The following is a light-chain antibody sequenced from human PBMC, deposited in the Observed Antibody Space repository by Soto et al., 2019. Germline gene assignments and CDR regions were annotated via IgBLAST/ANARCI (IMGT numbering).Light chain of an antibody. J-gene: IGLJ2*01. CDR2: ENN. CDR1: SSNIGNNY. Sequence: QSVLTQPPSVSAAPGQKVTISCSGSSSNIGNNYVSWYQQLPGTAPKLLIYENNKRPSGSPDRFSGSKSGTSATLGITGLQTGDEADYYCGTWDSSLSAGVFGGGTKVTVL. CDR3: GTWDSSLSAGV. V-gene: IGLV1-51*02.